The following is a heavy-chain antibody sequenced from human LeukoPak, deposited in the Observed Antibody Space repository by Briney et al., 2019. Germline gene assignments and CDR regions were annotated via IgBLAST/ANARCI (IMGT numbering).Heavy chain of an antibody. CDR3: AKDRKYDGSGYLDY. Sequence: GGSLRLSCAASGFTFGDYAMHWVRQAPGKGLEWVSGISWNSGSIGYADSVKGRFTISRDNAKNSLYLQMNSLRAEDTALYYCAKDRKYDGSGYLDYWGQGTLVTVSS. D-gene: IGHD3-22*01. J-gene: IGHJ4*02. CDR2: ISWNSGSI. CDR1: GFTFGDYA. V-gene: IGHV3-9*01.